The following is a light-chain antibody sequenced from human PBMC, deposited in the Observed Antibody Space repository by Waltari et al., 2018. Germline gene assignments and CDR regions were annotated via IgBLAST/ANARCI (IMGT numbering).Light chain of an antibody. Sequence: QSALTQPPSASGSPAQSVTISCTGPSADVAGSNYVSWYQQHPGKAPKLLIYEVSKRPSGVPDRFSGSKSGNTASLTVSGLQAEDEADYYCSSFAGGKYVFGTGTRIAV. J-gene: IGLJ1*01. CDR1: SADVAGSNY. V-gene: IGLV2-8*01. CDR2: EVS. CDR3: SSFAGGKYV.